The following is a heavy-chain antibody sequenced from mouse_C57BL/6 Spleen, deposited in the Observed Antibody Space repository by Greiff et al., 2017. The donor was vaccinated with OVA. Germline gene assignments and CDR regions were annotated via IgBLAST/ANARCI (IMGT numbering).Heavy chain of an antibody. CDR2: IYPRSGNT. J-gene: IGHJ3*01. D-gene: IGHD3-3*01. V-gene: IGHV1-81*01. CDR3: AREGDGAY. CDR1: GYTFTSYG. Sequence: VQLQQSGAELARPGASVKLSCKASGYTFTSYGISWVKQRTGQGLEWIGEIYPRSGNTYYNEKFKGKATLTADKSSSTAYMELRSLTSEDSAVYFCAREGDGAYWGQGTLVTVSA.